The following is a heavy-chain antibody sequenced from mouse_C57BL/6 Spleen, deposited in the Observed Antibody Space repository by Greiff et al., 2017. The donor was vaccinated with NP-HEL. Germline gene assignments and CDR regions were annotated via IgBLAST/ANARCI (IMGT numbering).Heavy chain of an antibody. V-gene: IGHV1-18*01. D-gene: IGHD1-3*01. CDR3: ARKGELGWFAY. J-gene: IGHJ3*01. Sequence: EVKLVESGPELVKPGASVKIPCKASGYTFTDYNMDWVKQSHGHSLEWIGDINPNNGGTIYNQKFKGKATLTVDKSSSTAYMGLRSLTSEDTAFYYCARKGELGWFAYWGQGTLVTVSA. CDR1: GYTFTDYN. CDR2: INPNNGGT.